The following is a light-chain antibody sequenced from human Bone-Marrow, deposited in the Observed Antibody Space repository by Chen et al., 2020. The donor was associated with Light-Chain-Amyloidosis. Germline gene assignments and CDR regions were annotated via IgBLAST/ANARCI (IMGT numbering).Light chain of an antibody. CDR2: DDY. J-gene: IGLJ3*02. V-gene: IGLV3-21*02. CDR3: QVWDSSSDHVV. CDR1: NIGIKS. Sequence: SYVLTQSPSVSVGPGQTAMITCGGNNIGIKSVHWYQQKPGQAPVLVVFDDYDRPSGIPERFSGSNSGNTATLTISRVEAGDEADYYCQVWDSSSDHVVFDRVTKLTVL.